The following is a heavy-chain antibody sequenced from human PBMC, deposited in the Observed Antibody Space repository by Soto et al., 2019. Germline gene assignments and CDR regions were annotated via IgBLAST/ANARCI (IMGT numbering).Heavy chain of an antibody. V-gene: IGHV1-69*13. J-gene: IGHJ6*02. Sequence: SVKVSCKASGGTFSSYAISWVRQAPGQGLEWMGGIIPIFGTANYAQKFQGGVTITADESTSTAYMELSSLRSEDTAVYYCARSLGYCSGGSCYRYYYGMDVWGQGTTVTVSS. CDR2: IIPIFGTA. CDR1: GGTFSSYA. D-gene: IGHD2-15*01. CDR3: ARSLGYCSGGSCYRYYYGMDV.